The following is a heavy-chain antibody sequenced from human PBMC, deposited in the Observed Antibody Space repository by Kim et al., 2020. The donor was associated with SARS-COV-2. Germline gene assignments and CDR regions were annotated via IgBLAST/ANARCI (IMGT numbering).Heavy chain of an antibody. V-gene: IGHV3-23*01. CDR3: MKGGWGWIWDH. Sequence: GGSLRLSCTTSGFTFTGYAMSWVRQAPGKGLEWVSSIDGSDGTTYYVDSVKGRFTISRDNSTNTLYLQMNSLRADDTAVYYCMKGGWGWIWDHWGQGTRVTVSS. CDR1: GFTFTGYA. J-gene: IGHJ4*02. D-gene: IGHD2-2*03. CDR2: IDGSDGTT.